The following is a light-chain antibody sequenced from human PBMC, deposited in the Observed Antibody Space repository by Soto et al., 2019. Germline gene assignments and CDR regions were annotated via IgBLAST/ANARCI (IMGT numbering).Light chain of an antibody. Sequence: EIVLTQSPATLSWSPGERATLSCRASQSVTSYLAWYQQKSGQAPRLLIYGASNSANVIPARFSAVGSRTDFSLTISSLEPEDFAVYCFQQRRNWPFTFGPGTQVDL. V-gene: IGKV3-11*01. CDR1: QSVTSY. J-gene: IGKJ3*01. CDR3: QQRRNWPFT. CDR2: GAS.